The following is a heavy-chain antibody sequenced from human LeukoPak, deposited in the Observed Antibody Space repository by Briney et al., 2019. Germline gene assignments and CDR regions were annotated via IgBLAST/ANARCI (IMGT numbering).Heavy chain of an antibody. CDR1: GFTFSSYA. CDR3: AKSGLSRFDY. CDR2: FSGSGGST. D-gene: IGHD4/OR15-4a*01. J-gene: IGHJ4*02. V-gene: IGHV3-23*01. Sequence: GGSLRLSCAASGFTFSSYAMSWVRQSPGKGLEWVSAFSGSGGSTYYADSVKGRFTISRDNSKNTLYLQMNSLRADDTAVYYCAKSGLSRFDYWGQGTLVTVSS.